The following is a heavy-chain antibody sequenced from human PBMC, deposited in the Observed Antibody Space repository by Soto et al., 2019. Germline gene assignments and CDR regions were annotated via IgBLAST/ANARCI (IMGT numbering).Heavy chain of an antibody. CDR3: ANGPGPGQWLATGSYYFDY. V-gene: IGHV3-23*01. J-gene: IGHJ4*02. CDR1: GFTFSSQA. Sequence: EVQLLDSGGGLVQPGGSLRLSCTASGFTFSSQAMSWVRQAPGKGLEWVSGISASGGSTYYADLVRGRFTISRDNSKNTLYLQMNSLRADDTAVYYCANGPGPGQWLATGSYYFDYWGQGTLVTVSS. D-gene: IGHD6-19*01. CDR2: ISASGGST.